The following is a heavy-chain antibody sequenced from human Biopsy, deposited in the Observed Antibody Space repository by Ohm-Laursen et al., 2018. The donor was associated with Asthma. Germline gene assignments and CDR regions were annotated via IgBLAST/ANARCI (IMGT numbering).Heavy chain of an antibody. V-gene: IGHV4-30-2*01. J-gene: IGHJ4*02. CDR1: GLSFGDFF. D-gene: IGHD5-24*01. Sequence: SLRLSCTASGLSFGDFFMTWVRQAPGKGLEWIGYIYHSGSTYYNPSLKSRVTISVDRSKNQFSLKLSSVTAADTAVYYCARVKDGYNFDYWGQGTLVTVSS. CDR2: IYHSGST. CDR3: ARVKDGYNFDY.